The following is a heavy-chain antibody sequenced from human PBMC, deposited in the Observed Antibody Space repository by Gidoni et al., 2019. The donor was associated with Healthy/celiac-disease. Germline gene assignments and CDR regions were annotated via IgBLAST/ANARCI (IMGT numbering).Heavy chain of an antibody. V-gene: IGHV1-69*01. J-gene: IGHJ4*02. CDR3: SRDTPYYYDSSGYYYAGGYFDY. D-gene: IGHD3-22*01. CDR2: IIPIFGTA. Sequence: QVQLVQSGAEVKKPGSSVKVSCKASGGTFSSYDISWVRQAPGQGLEWMGGIIPIFGTANYAQKVQGRVTITADESTSTAYMELSSLRSEDTAVYYCSRDTPYYYDSSGYYYAGGYFDYWGQGTLVTVSS. CDR1: GGTFSSYD.